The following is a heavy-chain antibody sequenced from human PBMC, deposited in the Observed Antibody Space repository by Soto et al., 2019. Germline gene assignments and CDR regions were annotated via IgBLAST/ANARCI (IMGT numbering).Heavy chain of an antibody. V-gene: IGHV1-46*01. CDR3: ARDGLRFLEWLADYYYSDGMDV. Sequence: ASVKVSCKASGYTFTSYYMHWVRQAPGQGLEWMGIINPSGGSTSYAQKFQGRVTMTRDTSTSTVYMELSSLRSEDTAVYYCARDGLRFLEWLADYYYSDGMDVWG. CDR2: INPSGGST. CDR1: GYTFTSYY. D-gene: IGHD3-3*01. J-gene: IGHJ6*02.